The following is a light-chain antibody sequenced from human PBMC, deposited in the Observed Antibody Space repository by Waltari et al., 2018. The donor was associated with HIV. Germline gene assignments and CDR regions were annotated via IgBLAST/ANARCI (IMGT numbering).Light chain of an antibody. CDR2: DAD. CDR3: CSYGNSGPV. Sequence: QSALIQPASVSGSPGQSITIPCTGATGVLETYDLVSWYQQFPGRAPKLLIYDADSRPSGVSDRFSGSLLGNTASLTISGLQAADEADYYCCSYGNSGPVFGGGTKLIVL. J-gene: IGLJ3*02. V-gene: IGLV2-23*01. CDR1: TGVLETYDL.